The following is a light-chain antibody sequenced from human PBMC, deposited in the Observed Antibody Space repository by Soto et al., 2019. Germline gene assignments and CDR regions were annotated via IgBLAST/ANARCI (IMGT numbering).Light chain of an antibody. V-gene: IGKV3-11*01. Sequence: EIVLAQSPATLSLSPGERATLSCRASQSIGKYLAWYEQKPGQPPRLVIYDASNRATGIPARFSGTGSGTDVTLTFRGVEPEDCAVYYCQQRSTRPSFVQGTKREIK. CDR2: DAS. CDR1: QSIGKY. J-gene: IGKJ2*01. CDR3: QQRSTRPS.